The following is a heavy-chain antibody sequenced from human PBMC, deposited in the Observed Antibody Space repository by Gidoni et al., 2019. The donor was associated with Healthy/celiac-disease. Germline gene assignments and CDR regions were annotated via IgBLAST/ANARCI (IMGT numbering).Heavy chain of an antibody. J-gene: IGHJ6*03. Sequence: QVKLVQSGAEVKKPGSSVKVSCKASGGTFSSYAISWVRQAPGQGLEWMGGIIPIFGTANYAQKFQGRVTITADESTSTAYMELSSLRSEDTAVYYCARDQRVWDYYYYYYMDVWGKGTTVTVSS. V-gene: IGHV1-69*01. CDR1: GGTFSSYA. D-gene: IGHD3-16*01. CDR2: IIPIFGTA. CDR3: ARDQRVWDYYYYYYMDV.